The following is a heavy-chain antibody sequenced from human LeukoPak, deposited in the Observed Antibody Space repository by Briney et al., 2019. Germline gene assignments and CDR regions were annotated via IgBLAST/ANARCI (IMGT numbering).Heavy chain of an antibody. J-gene: IGHJ4*02. CDR2: IYTSGST. V-gene: IGHV4-4*07. D-gene: IGHD4-23*01. CDR1: GGSLSSYY. CDR3: ASTGIYGGNPPLDY. Sequence: PSETLSLTCTVSGGSLSSYYWSWIRQPAGKGLEGIGRIYTSGSTNYNPSLKSRVTMSVDTSKNQFSLKLSSVTAADTAVYYCASTGIYGGNPPLDYWGQGTLVTVSS.